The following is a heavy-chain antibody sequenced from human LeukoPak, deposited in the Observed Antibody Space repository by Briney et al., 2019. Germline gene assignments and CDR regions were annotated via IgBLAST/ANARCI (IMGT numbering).Heavy chain of an antibody. D-gene: IGHD4/OR15-4a*01. V-gene: IGHV3-53*01. CDR2: IYSGTI. CDR3: ARRAGAYSHPYDY. Sequence: GGSLRLSCTVSGFTVSSNSMSWVRQAPGKGLEWVSFIYSGTIHYSDSVKGRFTISRDNSKNTLYLQMNSLRAEDAAVYYCARRAGAYSHPYDYWGQGTLVTVSS. J-gene: IGHJ4*02. CDR1: GFTVSSNS.